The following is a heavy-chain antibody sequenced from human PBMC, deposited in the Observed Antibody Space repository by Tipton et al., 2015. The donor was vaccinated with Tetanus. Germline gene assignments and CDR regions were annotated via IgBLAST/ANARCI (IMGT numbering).Heavy chain of an antibody. D-gene: IGHD3-22*01. V-gene: IGHV4-39*01. CDR3: AKLFRVRARGITMVVVVPPGYFDY. CDR1: GASISNSSSY. J-gene: IGHJ4*02. Sequence: GSLRLSCTVSGASISNSSSYWGWIRQSPGKGLEWTGNIYFSGSTYYNPSLKSRVTISVDTSKNQFSLRLNSVTAADTAVYYCAKLFRVRARGITMVVVVPPGYFDYWGQGTLVTVSS. CDR2: IYFSGST.